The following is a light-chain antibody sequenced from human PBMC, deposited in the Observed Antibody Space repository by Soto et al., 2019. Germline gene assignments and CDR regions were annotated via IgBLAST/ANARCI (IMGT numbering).Light chain of an antibody. CDR1: QSVSSSY. CDR3: QHYKT. V-gene: IGKV3-20*01. Sequence: EIALTQSRVTLSVSAGARAKLSCRASQSVSSSYLAWFQQKPGQAPRVLIYGASSRATGIPDRFSGSGSGTDFSLTISRLEPEDFAVYSCQHYKTSCDGTKVDIK. CDR2: GAS. J-gene: IGKJ1*01.